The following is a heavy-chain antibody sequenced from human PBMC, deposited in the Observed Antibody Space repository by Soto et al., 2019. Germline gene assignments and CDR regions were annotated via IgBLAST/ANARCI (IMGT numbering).Heavy chain of an antibody. CDR3: ARDLEGPFDY. D-gene: IGHD1-1*01. Sequence: QVQLVESGGGVGQSGRSLRLSCAAPGFTFSNYGMHWVRQAPGKGVEWVAVIWYDGRNKYSADSVKGRFTISRDNSKNTLYLQMNSLRAEDTAVYYCARDLEGPFDYWGQGTLVTVSS. J-gene: IGHJ4*02. CDR1: GFTFSNYG. CDR2: IWYDGRNK. V-gene: IGHV3-33*01.